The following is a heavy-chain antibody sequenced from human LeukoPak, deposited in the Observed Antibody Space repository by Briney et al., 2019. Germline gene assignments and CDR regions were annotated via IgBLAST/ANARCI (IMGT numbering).Heavy chain of an antibody. D-gene: IGHD3-22*01. CDR1: GYTFTSYG. CDR3: ARWEGYYDSSGYYDY. V-gene: IGHV1-18*01. CDR2: ISAYNGNT. J-gene: IGHJ4*02. Sequence: GASVKVSCKASGYTFTSYGISWVRQAPGQGLEWMGWISAYNGNTNYAQKFQGWVTMTRDTSISTAYMELSRLRSDDTAVYYCARWEGYYDSSGYYDYWGQGTLVTVSS.